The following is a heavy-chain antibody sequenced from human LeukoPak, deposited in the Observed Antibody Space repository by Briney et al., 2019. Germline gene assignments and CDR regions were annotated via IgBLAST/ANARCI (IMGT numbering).Heavy chain of an antibody. CDR1: GFTICNYW. D-gene: IGHD3-3*01. V-gene: IGHV3-7*01. CDR3: AKIYNLLSGYYRDY. Sequence: GGSLRLSCGVSGFTICNYWMSWVRQAPGGGLEGVANIKQDGSEKYYVDSVKGRFTVSRDNAKNSLYLQMNSLRVEDTAVYYCAKIYNLLSGYYRDYWGQGTLVTVSS. CDR2: IKQDGSEK. J-gene: IGHJ4*02.